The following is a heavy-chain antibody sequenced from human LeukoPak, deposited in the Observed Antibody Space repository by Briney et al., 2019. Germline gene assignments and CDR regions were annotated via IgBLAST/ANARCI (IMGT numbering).Heavy chain of an antibody. CDR2: TYFRGKWYN. D-gene: IGHD4-17*01. CDR3: ARGPLRYFDH. J-gene: IGHJ4*02. V-gene: IGHV6-1*01. Sequence: SQTLSLTCAISGESVSSNNTTWNWIRQSPSRRLEWLGRTYFRGKWYNDYALSVKSRITINPDTSKNQFSLQLNSVTPEDTAVYYCARGPLRYFDHWGQGTLVTVSS. CDR1: GESVSSNNTT.